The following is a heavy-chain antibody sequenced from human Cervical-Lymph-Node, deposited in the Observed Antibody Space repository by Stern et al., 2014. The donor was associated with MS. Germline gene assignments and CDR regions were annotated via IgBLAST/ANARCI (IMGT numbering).Heavy chain of an antibody. CDR2: IDHSGRT. V-gene: IGHV4-30-2*01. CDR1: GGSISSGGYS. Sequence: QVQLQESGSGLVKPSQTLSLTCAVSGGSISSGGYSWSWIRPPPGNGLEWIGYIDHSGRTYAHPSLKRRMTISEDRSNNQFSLKMTAVTAADTAVYYCARSSTVTPNAFDIWGQGTMVTVSS. D-gene: IGHD4-17*01. J-gene: IGHJ3*02. CDR3: ARSSTVTPNAFDI.